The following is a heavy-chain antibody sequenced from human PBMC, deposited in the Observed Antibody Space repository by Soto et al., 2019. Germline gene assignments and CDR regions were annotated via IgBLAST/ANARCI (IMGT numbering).Heavy chain of an antibody. V-gene: IGHV4-30-2*01. Sequence: QLQLQESGSGLVRPSETLSLTCTVSGGSISSGGDSCSWIRQAPGKGLEWIGYIYHSGSAIYNPSLKSRLTMSADRSKNQFSLRLNSVTAADTAVYYCARAQIPHWFDPWGQGILVTVSP. D-gene: IGHD2-21*01. J-gene: IGHJ5*02. CDR1: GGSISSGGDS. CDR3: ARAQIPHWFDP. CDR2: IYHSGSA.